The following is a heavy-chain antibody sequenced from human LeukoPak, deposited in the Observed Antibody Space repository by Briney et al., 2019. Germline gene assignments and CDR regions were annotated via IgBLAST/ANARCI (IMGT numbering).Heavy chain of an antibody. D-gene: IGHD3-16*01. J-gene: IGHJ4*02. V-gene: IGHV3-48*01. CDR2: ISSFSGTI. CDR1: GNTFSSYS. Sequence: PGGSLRLSCVASGNTFSSYSMNWVRQAPGKGLEWVSYISSFSGTINYADSVKGRFTISRDNAKNSLYLQMNSLRAEDTAVYYCARDQGGVGYWGQGTLVTVSS. CDR3: ARDQGGVGY.